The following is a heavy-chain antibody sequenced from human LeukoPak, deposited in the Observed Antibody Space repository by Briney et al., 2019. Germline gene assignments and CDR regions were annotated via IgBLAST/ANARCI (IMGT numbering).Heavy chain of an antibody. CDR3: ARGPVYSVFKYSSAYYYYYMDV. J-gene: IGHJ6*03. D-gene: IGHD6-19*01. CDR1: GYTFTSYD. V-gene: IGHV1-8*03. Sequence: ASVKVSCKASGYTFTSYDINWVRQATGQGLEWMGWMNPNSGNTGYAQKFQGRVTITRNTSISTAYMELSSLRSEDTAVYYCARGPVYSVFKYSSAYYYYYMDVWGKGTTVTVSS. CDR2: MNPNSGNT.